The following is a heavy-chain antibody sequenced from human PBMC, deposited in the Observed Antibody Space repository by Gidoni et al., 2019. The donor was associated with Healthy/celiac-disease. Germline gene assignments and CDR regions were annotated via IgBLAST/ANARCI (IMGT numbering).Heavy chain of an antibody. J-gene: IGHJ4*02. Sequence: QVQLQQWGAGLLKPSETLSLTCAVYGGSFSGYYWSWIRQPPGKGLEWIGEINHSGSTNYNPSLKSRVTISVDTSKNQFSLKLSSVTAADTAVYYCARGPSRSGQAGNYYDSTPQAAAWGQGTLVTVSS. CDR2: INHSGST. CDR3: ARGPSRSGQAGNYYDSTPQAAA. CDR1: GGSFSGYY. D-gene: IGHD3-22*01. V-gene: IGHV4-34*01.